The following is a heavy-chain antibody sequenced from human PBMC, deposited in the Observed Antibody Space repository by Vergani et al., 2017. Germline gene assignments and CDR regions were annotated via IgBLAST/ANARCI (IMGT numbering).Heavy chain of an antibody. CDR1: GFTFSSYA. D-gene: IGHD3-22*01. J-gene: IGHJ4*02. V-gene: IGHV3-23*01. CDR3: AKYGTLYYYDSSGLPPTRDYFDY. Sequence: EVQLLASWGGLVQPGGSLRLSCAASGFTFSSYAMRWVPQAPGKGLEWVSAIRGSGDSTHYADSVKGRFTISRYNSKNTRYLEMNSLRAEDTAVYYCAKYGTLYYYDSSGLPPTRDYFDYWGQGTLVTVSS. CDR2: IRGSGDST.